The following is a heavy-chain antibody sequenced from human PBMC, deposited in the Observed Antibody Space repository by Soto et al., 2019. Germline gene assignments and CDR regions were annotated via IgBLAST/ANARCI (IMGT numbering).Heavy chain of an antibody. CDR3: ATNGGYYVGSGPKYSPY. D-gene: IGHD3-10*01. V-gene: IGHV4-31*03. J-gene: IGHJ1*01. CDR2: IYYSGTT. CDR1: GASISTGGYS. Sequence: KASETLSPTCTLPGASISTGGYSWSSIRQRPGKRLECIKYIYYSGTTYYNRALKCRVTIAVGTSKSQIYLKLSSVTAADRAVYYCATNGGYYVGSGPKYSPYWGQGTLVTVSS.